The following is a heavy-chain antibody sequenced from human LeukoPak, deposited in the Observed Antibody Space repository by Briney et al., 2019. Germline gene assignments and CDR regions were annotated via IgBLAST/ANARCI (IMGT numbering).Heavy chain of an antibody. D-gene: IGHD5-12*01. CDR3: ARADIVATNFDY. CDR2: IYYSGST. V-gene: IGHV4-30-4*01. Sequence: PSQTLSLTCTVSGGSISSDDYYWSWIRQPPGKGLEWIGYIYYSGSTYYNPSLKSRVTISVDTSKNQFSLRLSSVTAADTAVYYCARADIVATNFDYWGQGTLVTVSS. J-gene: IGHJ4*02. CDR1: GGSISSDDYY.